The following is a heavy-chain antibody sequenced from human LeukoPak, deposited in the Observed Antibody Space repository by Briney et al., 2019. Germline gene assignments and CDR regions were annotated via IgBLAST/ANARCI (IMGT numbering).Heavy chain of an antibody. CDR3: ARGGNSGYYYYYGMDV. V-gene: IGHV1-2*02. D-gene: IGHD4-23*01. Sequence: ASVKVSCKASGYTFTGYYMHWVRQAPGQGLEWMGWINPNSGGTNYAQKFQGRVTMTRDTSISTAYMELSSLRSEDTAVYYCARGGNSGYYYYYGMDVWGQGTTVTVSS. CDR1: GYTFTGYY. J-gene: IGHJ6*02. CDR2: INPNSGGT.